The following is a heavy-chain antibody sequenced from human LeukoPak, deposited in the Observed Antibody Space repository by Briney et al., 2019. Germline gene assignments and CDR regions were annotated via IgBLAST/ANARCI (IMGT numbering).Heavy chain of an antibody. CDR3: AQRSYISGSR. J-gene: IGHJ4*02. CDR2: ISGAGNT. D-gene: IGHD1-26*01. CDR1: GFTVSSNY. V-gene: IGHV3-53*01. Sequence: PAGGSLRLSCAASGFTVSSNYMSWVRQAPGKGLEWVSVISGAGNTYYADSVKGRFTVSRDSSKNTLYLQMDSLRGDDTAVYYCAQRSYISGSRWGQGTLVTVSS.